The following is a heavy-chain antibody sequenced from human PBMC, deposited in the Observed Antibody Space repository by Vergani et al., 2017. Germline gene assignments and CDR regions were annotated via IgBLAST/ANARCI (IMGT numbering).Heavy chain of an antibody. D-gene: IGHD1-26*01. J-gene: IGHJ4*02. V-gene: IGHV3-33*06. CDR2: IWYDGSNK. CDR1: GFTFSSYG. Sequence: QVQLVESGGGVVQPGRSLRLSCAASGFTFSSYGMHWVRQAPGKGLEWVAVIWYDGSNKYYADSVKGRFTISRDNSKNTLYLQMNSLRAEDTAVYYCAKGPFSGSYEEYFDYWGQGTLVTVSS. CDR3: AKGPFSGSYEEYFDY.